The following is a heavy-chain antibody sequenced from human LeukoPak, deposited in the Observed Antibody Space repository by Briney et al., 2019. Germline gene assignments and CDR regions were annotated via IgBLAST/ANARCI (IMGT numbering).Heavy chain of an antibody. CDR2: IKNKADGGTA. CDR1: GFTFSNAW. CDR3: ATDRR. Sequence: GGSLRLSCAASGFTFSNAWMSWVRQAPGKGLEWVGRIKNKADGGTADYAAPVKGRFTISRDDSKNTLYLQMNSLKTEDTAVYYCATDRRWGQGTLVTVSS. V-gene: IGHV3-15*01. J-gene: IGHJ4*02.